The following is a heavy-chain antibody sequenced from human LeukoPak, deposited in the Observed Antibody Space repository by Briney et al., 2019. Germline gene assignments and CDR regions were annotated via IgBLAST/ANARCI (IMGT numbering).Heavy chain of an antibody. CDR2: IYYSGST. V-gene: IGHV4-59*12. D-gene: IGHD1-14*01. Sequence: SETLSLTYTVSGGSISNYYWSWIRQPPGKGLEWIGNIYYSGSTYYNPSLKSRVTISIDTSNNQFSLKLSSVTAPDTAVYYCAREASLRNYFDYWGQGTLVTVSS. CDR1: GGSISNYY. CDR3: AREASLRNYFDY. J-gene: IGHJ4*02.